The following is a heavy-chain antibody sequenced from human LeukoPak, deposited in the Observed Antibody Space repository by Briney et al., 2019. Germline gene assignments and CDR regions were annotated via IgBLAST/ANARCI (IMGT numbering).Heavy chain of an antibody. CDR1: GYTFTGYY. V-gene: IGHV1-2*02. CDR2: INPHICGT. D-gene: IGHD3-16*02. CDR3: SSVASRYVWGSYRGYFDY. J-gene: IGHJ4*02. Sequence: SVKVSCKASGYTFTGYYMHWVRQAPGQGIEWMGWINPHICGTNYAQKFQGRVTMTRNTSISTAYMELSSLRSDDTAADCVSSVASRYVWGSYRGYFDYCDQGPLVTVSA.